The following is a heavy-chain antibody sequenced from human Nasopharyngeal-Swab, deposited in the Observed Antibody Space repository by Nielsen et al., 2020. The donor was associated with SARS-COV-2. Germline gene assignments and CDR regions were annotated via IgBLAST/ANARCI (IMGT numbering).Heavy chain of an antibody. CDR3: ARDVVGADSA. V-gene: IGHV3-74*01. J-gene: IGHJ5*02. D-gene: IGHD2-21*01. CDR2: IDTDGSTT. CDR1: GFTFSRYW. Sequence: GESLKISCAASGFTFSRYWMHWVRQVPGKGLVWVSRIDTDGSTTDHADSVKGRFTISRDNAKNTLYLQMNNLRAEDTALYYCARDVVGADSAWGQGTLVTVSS.